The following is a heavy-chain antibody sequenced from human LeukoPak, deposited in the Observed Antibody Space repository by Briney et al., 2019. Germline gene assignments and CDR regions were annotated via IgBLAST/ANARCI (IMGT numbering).Heavy chain of an antibody. V-gene: IGHV4-59*08. D-gene: IGHD1/OR15-1a*01. Sequence: SETLSLTCTVSGGSISTYYWSWVRQPPGKGLEWIGYISYSGSTNYNPSLKSRVTISLDTSKNQFALKLSSVTAADTAVYYCARSIIGTRSKFDYWGQGTLVTVSS. J-gene: IGHJ4*02. CDR3: ARSIIGTRSKFDY. CDR2: ISYSGST. CDR1: GGSISTYY.